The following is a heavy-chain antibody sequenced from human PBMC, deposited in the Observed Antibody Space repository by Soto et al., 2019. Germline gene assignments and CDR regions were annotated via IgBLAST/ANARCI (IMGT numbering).Heavy chain of an antibody. V-gene: IGHV4-59*01. CDR1: GGTISAYY. J-gene: IGHJ4*02. CDR2: IHYSGST. CDR3: ARNPKDFWNGYYFDS. Sequence: SETLSLTCSVSGGTISAYYWNWIRQSPGKGLEWIGYIHYSGSTSYNRSLESRVTISLNPSKTQFSLKLGSVTAADTAFYYCARNPKDFWNGYYFDSWGQGTLVTVSS. D-gene: IGHD3-3*01.